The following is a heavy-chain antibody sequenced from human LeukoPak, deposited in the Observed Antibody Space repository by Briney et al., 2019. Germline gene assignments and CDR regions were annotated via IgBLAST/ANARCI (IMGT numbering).Heavy chain of an antibody. CDR1: GYFINSNYY. Sequence: SETLSLTCTVSGYFINSNYYWGWIRHPPGKGLEWIATIPHSGSTYYNPSLKSRVTISVETSKNQFSLKLSSVTAADTAVYYCARINTIMATFDYWGQGTLVTVSS. V-gene: IGHV4-38-2*02. D-gene: IGHD5-24*01. CDR2: IPHSGST. J-gene: IGHJ4*02. CDR3: ARINTIMATFDY.